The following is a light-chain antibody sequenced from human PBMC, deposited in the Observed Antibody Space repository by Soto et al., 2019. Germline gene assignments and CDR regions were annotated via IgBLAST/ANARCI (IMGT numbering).Light chain of an antibody. CDR1: QSISSW. Sequence: DIQMTQSPSTLSASVGDRVTITCRASQSISSWLAWYQQKPGKAPKLLIYKASSLESGVPSRFSGSGSGTEFTLTIRSLQPDDCATNIGQQYNSYSETFGQVAKVDIK. CDR2: KAS. J-gene: IGKJ1*01. CDR3: QQYNSYSET. V-gene: IGKV1-5*03.